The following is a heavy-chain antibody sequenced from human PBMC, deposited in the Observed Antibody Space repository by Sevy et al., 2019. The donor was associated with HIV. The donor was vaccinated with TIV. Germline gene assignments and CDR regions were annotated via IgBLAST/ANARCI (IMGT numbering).Heavy chain of an antibody. Sequence: SETLSLTCAVYGGSFSGYYWSWIRQPPGKGLEWIGEINHSGSTNYNPSLKSRVTISVDTSKNQFSLKLSAVTAADTAVYYCARHCGSTSCSHAFDIWGQGIMVTVSS. CDR2: INHSGST. CDR3: ARHCGSTSCSHAFDI. CDR1: GGSFSGYY. J-gene: IGHJ3*02. V-gene: IGHV4-34*01. D-gene: IGHD2-2*01.